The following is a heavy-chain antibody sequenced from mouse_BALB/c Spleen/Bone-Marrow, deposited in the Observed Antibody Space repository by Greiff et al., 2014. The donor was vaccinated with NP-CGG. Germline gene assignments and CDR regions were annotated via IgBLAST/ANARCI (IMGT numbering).Heavy chain of an antibody. D-gene: IGHD2-14*01. CDR3: TREDYRYDWFAY. CDR1: GYTFTSYW. CDR2: IYPGSGST. J-gene: IGHJ3*01. V-gene: IGHV1S22*01. Sequence: KQSGSELVRPGASVKLSCKASGYTFTSYWMHCVKQRHGEGLEWIGNIYPGSGSTNYDEKFKSKGTLTVDTSSSTAYMHLSSLTSEDSAVYYCTREDYRYDWFAYWGQGTLVTVSA.